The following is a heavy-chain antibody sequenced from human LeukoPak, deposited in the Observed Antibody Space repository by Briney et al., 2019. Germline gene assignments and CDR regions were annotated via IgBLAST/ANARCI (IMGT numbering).Heavy chain of an antibody. Sequence: GGSLRLSCAASGFTVSTNYMTWVGQAPGKGLEWVSVIYSGGSTYYADPVRGRFTISRDNSKNTLYLQMNSLRAEDTAVYYCTRVLVVDSSGYYGYYFDYWGQGTLVTVSS. D-gene: IGHD3-22*01. J-gene: IGHJ4*02. CDR1: GFTVSTNY. V-gene: IGHV3-53*01. CDR2: IYSGGST. CDR3: TRVLVVDSSGYYGYYFDY.